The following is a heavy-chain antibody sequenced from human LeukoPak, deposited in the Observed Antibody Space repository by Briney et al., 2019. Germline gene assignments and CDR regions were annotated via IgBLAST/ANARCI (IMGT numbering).Heavy chain of an antibody. V-gene: IGHV3-23*01. CDR2: ISGSGGST. D-gene: IGHD5-12*01. J-gene: IGHJ4*02. CDR1: GFTFSSYA. Sequence: GGSLRLSCAASGFTFSSYAMSWVRQAPGKGLEWVSAISGSGGSTYYADSVKGRFTISRDNSKNTLYLQMNSLRAEDTAVYYCARGLGVATVSPFGYWGQGTLVTVSP. CDR3: ARGLGVATVSPFGY.